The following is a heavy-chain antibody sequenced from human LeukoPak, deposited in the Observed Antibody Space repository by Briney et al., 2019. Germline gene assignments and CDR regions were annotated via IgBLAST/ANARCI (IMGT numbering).Heavy chain of an antibody. CDR2: IYYSGST. V-gene: IGHV4-30-4*08. J-gene: IGHJ5*02. Sequence: LRLSCAASGFTFSSYAMSWVRQPPGKGLEWIGYIYYSGSTYYNPSLKSRVTISVDTSKNQFSLKLSSVTAADTAVYYCARDRGVTGFDPWGQGTLVTVSS. CDR1: GFTFSSYA. D-gene: IGHD2-21*02. CDR3: ARDRGVTGFDP.